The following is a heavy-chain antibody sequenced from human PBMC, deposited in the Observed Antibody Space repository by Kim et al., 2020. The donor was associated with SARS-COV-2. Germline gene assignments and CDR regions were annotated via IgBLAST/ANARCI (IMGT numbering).Heavy chain of an antibody. CDR2: ISYDGSNK. V-gene: IGHV3-30*04. J-gene: IGHJ5*02. CDR1: GFTFSSYA. Sequence: GGSLRLSCAASGFTFSSYAMHWVRQAPGKGLEWVAVISYDGSNKYYADSVKGRFTISRDNSKNTLYLQMNSLRAEDTAVYYCARDLYGSGHSWGQGTLVT. D-gene: IGHD3-10*01. CDR3: ARDLYGSGHS.